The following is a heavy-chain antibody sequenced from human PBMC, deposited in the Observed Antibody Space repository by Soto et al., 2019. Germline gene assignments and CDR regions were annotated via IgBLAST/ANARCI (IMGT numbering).Heavy chain of an antibody. D-gene: IGHD1-26*01. CDR3: ARAGAADDTPLKNEFDP. V-gene: IGHV4-30-2*01. CDR2: IYHSGST. CDR1: GGSISSGGYS. J-gene: IGHJ5*02. Sequence: SETLSLTCAVSGGSISSGGYSWSWIRQPPGKGLEWIGYIYHSGSTYYNPSLKSRVTISVDRSKNQFSLKLSSVTAADTAVYYCARAGAADDTPLKNEFDPWGQGTLGTCSS.